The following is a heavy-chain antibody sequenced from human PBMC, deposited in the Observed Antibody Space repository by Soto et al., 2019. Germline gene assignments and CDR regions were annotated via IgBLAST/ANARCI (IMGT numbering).Heavy chain of an antibody. J-gene: IGHJ6*02. CDR2: IIPIFGTA. D-gene: IGHD1-26*01. CDR3: ARDSYSGSYYGYYYYGMDV. CDR1: GGTFSSYA. Sequence: SVKVSCKASGGTFSSYAISWVRQAPGQGLEWMGGIIPIFGTANYAQKFQGRVTITADESTSTAYMELSSLRSEDTAVYYCARDSYSGSYYGYYYYGMDVWGQGTKVTVSS. V-gene: IGHV1-69*13.